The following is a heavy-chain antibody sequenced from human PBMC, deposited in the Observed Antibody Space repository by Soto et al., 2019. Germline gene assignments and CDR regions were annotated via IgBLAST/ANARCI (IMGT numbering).Heavy chain of an antibody. CDR3: AGATSYYYYGMDV. J-gene: IGHJ6*02. V-gene: IGHV3-7*02. CDR2: IKQDGSEK. CDR1: GFTFSSYW. Sequence: EVQLVESGGGLVQPGGSLRLSCAASGFTFSSYWMSWVRQAPGKGLEWVANIKQDGSEKYYVDSVKGRFTISRDNAKNSLYLQMSSLRAEDTAVYYCAGATSYYYYGMDVWGQGTTVTVSS.